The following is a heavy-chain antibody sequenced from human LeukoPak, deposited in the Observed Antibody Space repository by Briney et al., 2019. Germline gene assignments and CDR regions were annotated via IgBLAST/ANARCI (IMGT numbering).Heavy chain of an antibody. CDR2: IYYTGST. J-gene: IGHJ4*02. CDR3: ARGQRRLQDY. Sequence: SETLSLTCTVSGGSISSYYWSWIRQPPGKGLEWIGYIYYTGSTNYSPSLKSRVTISVDASKDEFSLKLSSVTAADTAVYYCARGQRRLQDYWGQGTLVTVSS. V-gene: IGHV4-59*01. CDR1: GGSISSYY.